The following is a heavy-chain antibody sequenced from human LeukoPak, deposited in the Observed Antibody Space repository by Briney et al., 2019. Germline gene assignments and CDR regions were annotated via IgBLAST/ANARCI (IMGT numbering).Heavy chain of an antibody. J-gene: IGHJ4*02. Sequence: GGSLRLSCAASGFTFSSYWMHWVRQAPGKGLVWVSRINSDESSTSYADSVKGRLTISRDNAKNALYLEMNSLRAEDTAAYYCESRSYSSSSFDYWGQGTLVTVSS. D-gene: IGHD6-13*01. CDR2: INSDESST. CDR3: ESRSYSSSSFDY. V-gene: IGHV3-74*01. CDR1: GFTFSSYW.